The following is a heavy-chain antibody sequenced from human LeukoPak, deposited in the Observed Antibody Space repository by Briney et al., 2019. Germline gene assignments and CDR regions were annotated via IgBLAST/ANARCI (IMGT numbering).Heavy chain of an antibody. CDR3: ARHRGGRTVHPPDY. CDR2: FYYSGST. J-gene: IGHJ4*02. CDR1: GGSMSSRSYY. D-gene: IGHD1-1*01. V-gene: IGHV4-39*01. Sequence: SETLSLTCTVSGGSMSSRSYYWGWIRQPPGKGLEWIGTFYYSGSTYYNPSLKSRVTISVDTSKNQFSLKLSSVTAADTAVYYCARHRGGRTVHPPDYWGQGTLVTVSS.